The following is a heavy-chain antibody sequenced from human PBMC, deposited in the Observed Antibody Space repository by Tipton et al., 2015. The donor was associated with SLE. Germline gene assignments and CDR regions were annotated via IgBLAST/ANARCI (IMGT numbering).Heavy chain of an antibody. V-gene: IGHV3-23*01. J-gene: IGHJ4*02. CDR2: ISAFRRDP. D-gene: IGHD4-17*01. CDR1: GFTLSNYA. CDR3: AKGFGPVTTAFDY. Sequence: SLRLSCVASGFTLSNYAMSWVRQTPGKGLEWVSDISAFRRDPYHVDSVKGRFTISRDDSKNTLYLQMSRLRADDTAVYYCAKGFGPVTTAFDYWGQGTQVTVSS.